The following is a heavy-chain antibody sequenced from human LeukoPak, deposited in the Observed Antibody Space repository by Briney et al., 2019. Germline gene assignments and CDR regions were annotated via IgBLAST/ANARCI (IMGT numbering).Heavy chain of an antibody. CDR1: GGTFSSYA. CDR3: AGGQYGSGSFYYYYYYYMDV. CDR2: IIPIFGTA. V-gene: IGHV1-69*01. D-gene: IGHD3-10*01. Sequence: SVKVSCKASGGTFSSYAISWVRQAPGQGLEWMGGIIPIFGTANYAQKFQGRVTITADESTSTAYMELSSLRSEDTAVYYCAGGQYGSGSFYYYYYYYMDVWGKGTTVTVSS. J-gene: IGHJ6*03.